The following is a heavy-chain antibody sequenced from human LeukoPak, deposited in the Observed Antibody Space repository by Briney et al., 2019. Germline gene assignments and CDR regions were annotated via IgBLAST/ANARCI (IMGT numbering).Heavy chain of an antibody. CDR2: ISSSSSTI. CDR1: GFTFSSYS. Sequence: PGGSLRLSCAASGFTFSSYSMNWVRQAPGKGLEWVSYISSSSSTIYYADSVKGRFTISRDNSKNTLYLQMNSLRAEDTAVYYCARDLAPPEASMGDAFDIWGQGTMVTVSS. J-gene: IGHJ3*02. CDR3: ARDLAPPEASMGDAFDI. D-gene: IGHD2-15*01. V-gene: IGHV3-48*01.